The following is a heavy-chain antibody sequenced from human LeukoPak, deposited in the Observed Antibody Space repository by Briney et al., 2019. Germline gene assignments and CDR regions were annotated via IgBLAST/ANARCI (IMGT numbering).Heavy chain of an antibody. D-gene: IGHD5-12*01. J-gene: IGHJ4*02. Sequence: PETLSLTCAVSGYSITSGYYWGWIRQPPGKGLEWIGSINHSGSTYYNPSLKSRVTISVDTSKNQFSLNLNSVTAADTAVYYCVRDVPSGYDDCWGQGILVTVSS. CDR3: VRDVPSGYDDC. CDR2: INHSGST. V-gene: IGHV4-38-2*02. CDR1: GYSITSGYY.